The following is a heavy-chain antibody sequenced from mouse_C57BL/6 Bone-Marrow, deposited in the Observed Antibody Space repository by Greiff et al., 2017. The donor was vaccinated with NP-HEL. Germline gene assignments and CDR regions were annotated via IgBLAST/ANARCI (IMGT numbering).Heavy chain of an antibody. CDR3: ARVKVVAHWYFDV. V-gene: IGHV1-59*01. Sequence: QVQLQQPGAELVRPGTSVKLSCKASGYTFTSYWMHWVKQRPGQGLEWIGVIDPSDSYTNYNQKFKGKATLTVDTSSSTAYMQLSSLTSEDSAVYYCARVKVVAHWYFDVWGTGTTVTVSS. CDR1: GYTFTSYW. CDR2: IDPSDSYT. J-gene: IGHJ1*03. D-gene: IGHD1-1*01.